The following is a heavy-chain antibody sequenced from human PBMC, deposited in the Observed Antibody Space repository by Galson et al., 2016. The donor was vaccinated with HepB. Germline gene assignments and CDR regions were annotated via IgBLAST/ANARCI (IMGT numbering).Heavy chain of an antibody. CDR3: AKNWDY. CDR1: GFTFTNYA. J-gene: IGHJ4*02. V-gene: IGHV3-48*01. CDR2: ISVSSKKI. Sequence: SLRLSCAVSGFTFTNYAMNWVRQAPGKGLEWVAYISVSSKKIDYADSVKGRFTISTDNSKNTLYLQMNSLRAEDTAVYYCAKNWDYWGRGTLVTVSS.